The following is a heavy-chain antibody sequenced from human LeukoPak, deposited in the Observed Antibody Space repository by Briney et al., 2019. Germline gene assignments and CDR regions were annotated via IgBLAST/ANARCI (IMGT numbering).Heavy chain of an antibody. Sequence: GGSLRLSCAASGFTVSSNYMSWVRQAPGKGLEWVSVIYSGGSTYYADSVKGRFTISRDNSKNTLYLQMNSLRAEDTAVYYCARDQGRRDYYYYYGMDVWGQGTTVTVSS. CDR2: IYSGGST. J-gene: IGHJ6*01. CDR3: ARDQGRRDYYYYYGMDV. CDR1: GFTVSSNY. V-gene: IGHV3-66*01.